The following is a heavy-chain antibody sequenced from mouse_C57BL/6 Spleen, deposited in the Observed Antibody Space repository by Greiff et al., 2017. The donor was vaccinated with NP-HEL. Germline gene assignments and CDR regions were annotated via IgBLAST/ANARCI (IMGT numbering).Heavy chain of an antibody. CDR1: GFTFSSYG. CDR2: ISSGGSYT. Sequence: EVKLMESGGDLVKPGGSLKLSCAASGFTFSSYGMSWVRQTPDKRLEWVATISSGGSYTYYPDSVKGRFTISRDNAKNTLYLQMSSLKSEDTAMYYCARHEGSLPGFAYWGQGTLVTVSA. V-gene: IGHV5-6*01. CDR3: ARHEGSLPGFAY. J-gene: IGHJ3*01. D-gene: IGHD5-5*01.